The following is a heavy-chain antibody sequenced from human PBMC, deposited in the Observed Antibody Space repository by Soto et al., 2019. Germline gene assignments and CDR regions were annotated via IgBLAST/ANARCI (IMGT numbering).Heavy chain of an antibody. Sequence: PSETLSLTCTVSGGSISSSSYYWGWIRQPPGKGLEWIGSIYYSGSTYYNPSLKSRVTISVDTSKNQFSLKLSSVTAADTAVYYCARRRVLMITSSPYFDYWGQGTLVTVSS. CDR1: GGSISSSSYY. CDR3: ARRRVLMITSSPYFDY. V-gene: IGHV4-39*01. J-gene: IGHJ4*02. D-gene: IGHD3-16*01. CDR2: IYYSGST.